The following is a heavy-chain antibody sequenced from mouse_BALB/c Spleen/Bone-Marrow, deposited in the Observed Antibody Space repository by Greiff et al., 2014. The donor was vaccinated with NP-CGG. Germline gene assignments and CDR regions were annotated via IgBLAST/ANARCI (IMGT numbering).Heavy chain of an antibody. Sequence: VQLQQSGDELVKPGASVKLSCMASGFTFTSYWIHWVKQRPGQGPEWIGEINPSNGRTNHNEKFKRKATLTEDKSSSTAYMQLSSLTSEDSAVYYCARDGNYRYAMDYWGQGTSVTVSS. CDR1: GFTFTSYW. V-gene: IGHV1S81*02. CDR2: INPSNGRT. D-gene: IGHD2-1*01. J-gene: IGHJ4*01. CDR3: ARDGNYRYAMDY.